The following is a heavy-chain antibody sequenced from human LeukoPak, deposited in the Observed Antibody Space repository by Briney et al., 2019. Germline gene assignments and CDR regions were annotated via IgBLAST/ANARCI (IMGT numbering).Heavy chain of an antibody. CDR1: GGSISSCY. CDR2: IYYSGST. CDR3: ARANSSGWLPTLLSYLDP. D-gene: IGHD6-19*01. J-gene: IGHJ5*02. Sequence: PSETLSLTCTVSGGSISSCYWSWIRQPPANRMELDGYIYYSGSTNYNPSLKSRVTISVDTSKNQFSLKLSSVTAADTAVYYCARANSSGWLPTLLSYLDPWGQGTLVTVSS. V-gene: IGHV4-59*01.